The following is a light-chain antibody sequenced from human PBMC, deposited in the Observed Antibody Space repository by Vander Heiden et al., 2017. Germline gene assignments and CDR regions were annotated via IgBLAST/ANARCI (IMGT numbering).Light chain of an antibody. Sequence: QSALTQPPSLSEAPRQRVTISCSGSSSNIGDNAVNWYQQLPGNAPKLLIYYDDLLPSGVSDRFSGSKSGTSASLAISGLQSEDEADYYCEAGDDSLNGPVFGGGTKLTVL. CDR2: YDD. CDR1: SSNIGDNA. V-gene: IGLV1-36*01. J-gene: IGLJ3*02. CDR3: EAGDDSLNGPV.